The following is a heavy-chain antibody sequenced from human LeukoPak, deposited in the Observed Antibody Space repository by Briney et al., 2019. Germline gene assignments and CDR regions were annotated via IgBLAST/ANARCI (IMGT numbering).Heavy chain of an antibody. Sequence: SVKVSCKTSGGTFSSSAITWVRQAPVQGLEWMGGIIPVLNITTYAQKFQGSVTITADTSTSTVYMELSSLRSEETAVYYCARDQGLTAPPPYGLDVWGQGTTVIVSS. CDR2: IIPVLNIT. V-gene: IGHV1-69*10. D-gene: IGHD5-18*01. J-gene: IGHJ6*02. CDR3: ARDQGLTAPPPYGLDV. CDR1: GGTFSSSA.